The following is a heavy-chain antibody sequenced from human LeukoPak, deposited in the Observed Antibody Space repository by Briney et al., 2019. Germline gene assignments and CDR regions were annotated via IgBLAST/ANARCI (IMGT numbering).Heavy chain of an antibody. CDR3: ARGHAIFGVVAHWFDP. V-gene: IGHV3-21*01. J-gene: IGHJ5*02. CDR2: ISSSSSYI. CDR1: GFTFSSYS. Sequence: GGSLRLSCAASGFTFSSYSMNWVRQAPGKGLEWVSSISSSSSYIYYADSVKGRFTISRDNAKNSLYLQMNSLRAEDTAVYYCARGHAIFGVVAHWFDPWGQGTLVTVSS. D-gene: IGHD3-3*01.